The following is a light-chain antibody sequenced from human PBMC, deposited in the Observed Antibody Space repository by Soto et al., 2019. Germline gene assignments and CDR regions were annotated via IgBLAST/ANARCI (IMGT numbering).Light chain of an antibody. Sequence: EIVLTQSPATLSLSPGERATLSCRASQSLSSYLAWYQQKPGQAPRLLIYDASNRATGIPARFSGSGSGTDFTLTISSLEPEDFAVYYCQQRSNWLTFGGGIKVDI. CDR1: QSLSSY. CDR2: DAS. CDR3: QQRSNWLT. J-gene: IGKJ4*01. V-gene: IGKV3-11*01.